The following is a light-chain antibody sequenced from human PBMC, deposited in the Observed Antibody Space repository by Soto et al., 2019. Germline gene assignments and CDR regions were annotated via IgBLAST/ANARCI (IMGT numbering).Light chain of an antibody. CDR3: LLYYSGTRV. CDR2: DTN. Sequence: QAVVTQEPSLTVSPEGTVTLTCGSSPGPVTSGHYPYWFQQKPGQAHRTLIYDTNNKHSWTPARFSGSLLGGKAALTLSGALPEDEAEYYCLLYYSGTRVFGGGTQLTVL. J-gene: IGLJ2*01. V-gene: IGLV7-46*01. CDR1: PGPVTSGHY.